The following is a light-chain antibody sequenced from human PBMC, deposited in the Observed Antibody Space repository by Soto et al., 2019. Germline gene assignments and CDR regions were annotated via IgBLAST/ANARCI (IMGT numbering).Light chain of an antibody. Sequence: QMTQSPSTRSASLGDRVTITCRASQSISRWLAWYQQKPGKAPKLLIYETSSLEDGVPSRFTGSGSGTEFSLTIPSMQPEDFASYYCQQYKDYWTFGQGTKVDIK. CDR1: QSISRW. J-gene: IGKJ1*01. CDR3: QQYKDYWT. V-gene: IGKV1-5*03. CDR2: ETS.